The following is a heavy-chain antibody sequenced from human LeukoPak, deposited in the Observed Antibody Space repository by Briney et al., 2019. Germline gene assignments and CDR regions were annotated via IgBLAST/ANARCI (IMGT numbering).Heavy chain of an antibody. CDR1: GFIFSDYY. CDR3: ARRGTDYCTPSSCHPNWFAP. CDR2: IDGSSSRT. V-gene: IGHV3-11*03. Sequence: GGSLRLSCEASGFIFSDYYMSWMRQAPGKGLEWLSYIDGSSSRTNYADSVKGRFTISRDNVKNSLYLQMNSLRAEDTAVYFCARRGTDYCTPSSCHPNWFAPWGQGTLVTVSS. J-gene: IGHJ5*02. D-gene: IGHD4-11*01.